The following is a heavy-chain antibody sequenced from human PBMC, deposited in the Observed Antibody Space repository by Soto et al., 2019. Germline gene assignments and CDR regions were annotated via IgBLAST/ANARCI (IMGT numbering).Heavy chain of an antibody. J-gene: IGHJ4*02. CDR3: ATAGNYDSSGRDF. V-gene: IGHV1-18*01. CDR1: GLIFNNRA. D-gene: IGHD3-22*01. Sequence: GAPVKASCKALGLIFNNRAIGWVRQAPGQGLEWMGWISANSGNTNYAQKLQGRVTMTTDTSTSTAYMELRSLRSDDTAVYYCATAGNYDSSGRDFWGQGTLVTVSS. CDR2: ISANSGNT.